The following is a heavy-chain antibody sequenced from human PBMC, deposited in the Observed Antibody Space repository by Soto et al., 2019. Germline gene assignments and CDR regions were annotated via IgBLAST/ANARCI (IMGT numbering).Heavy chain of an antibody. J-gene: IGHJ4*02. CDR1: GGSITSGTYY. CDR2: IYYSGST. Sequence: PSETLSLTCTVSGGSITSGTYYWSWIRQHPGEGLEWIGYIYYSGSTNYNPSLKSRVTISVDTSKNQFSLKLSSVTAADTAVYYCARVAAAGTYYFDYWGQGTLVTVSS. CDR3: ARVAAAGTYYFDY. V-gene: IGHV4-61*01. D-gene: IGHD6-13*01.